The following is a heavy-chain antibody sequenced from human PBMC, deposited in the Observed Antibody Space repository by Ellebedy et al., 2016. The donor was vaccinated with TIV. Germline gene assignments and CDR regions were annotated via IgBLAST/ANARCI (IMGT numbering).Heavy chain of an antibody. CDR1: GGTFSSYA. CDR3: AALTTVTTSTGY. D-gene: IGHD4-17*01. CDR2: IIPIFGTA. Sequence: SVKVSXXASGGTFSSYAISWVRQAPGQGLEWMGGIIPIFGTANYAQKFQGRVTITADKSTSTAYMELSSLRSEDTAVYYCAALTTVTTSTGYWGQGTLVTVSS. J-gene: IGHJ4*02. V-gene: IGHV1-69*06.